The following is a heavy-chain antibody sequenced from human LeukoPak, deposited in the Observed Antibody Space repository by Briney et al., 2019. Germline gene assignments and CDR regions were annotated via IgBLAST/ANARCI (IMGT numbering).Heavy chain of an antibody. D-gene: IGHD2-15*01. CDR3: AKIPIVVVVAAHFDY. J-gene: IGHJ4*02. Sequence: GGSLRLSCAASGFTFSSYAMSWVRQAPGKGLEWVSAISGSGGSTYYADSVKGRFTISRDNSKNTLYLQMNSLRAEDTAVYYCAKIPIVVVVAAHFDYWGQVTLVTVSS. V-gene: IGHV3-23*01. CDR2: ISGSGGST. CDR1: GFTFSSYA.